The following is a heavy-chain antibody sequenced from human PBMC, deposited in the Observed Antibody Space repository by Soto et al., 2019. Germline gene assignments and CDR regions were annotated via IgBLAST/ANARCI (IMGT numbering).Heavy chain of an antibody. Sequence: SETLSLTCTVTVGTISGYYWTWIRQSAGGGLEWIGRIYSSGSTNYNPSLKSRVTISLDTSMNHFSLDLRSVTAADTAVYYCVGHFNARGGGHFPHWGQGTPVTVSS. V-gene: IGHV4-4*07. CDR3: VGHFNARGGGHFPH. CDR2: IYSSGST. J-gene: IGHJ1*01. D-gene: IGHD3-10*01. CDR1: VGTISGYY.